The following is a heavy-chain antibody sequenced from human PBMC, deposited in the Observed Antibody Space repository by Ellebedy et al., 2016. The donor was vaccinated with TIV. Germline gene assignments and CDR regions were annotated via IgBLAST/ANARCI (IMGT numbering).Heavy chain of an antibody. CDR2: VSDDGREK. D-gene: IGHD4-17*01. CDR1: GFTLSDYP. J-gene: IGHJ4*02. Sequence: GGSLKISCAASGFTLSDYPMAWVRQVPGKGPEWLASVSDDGREKYFSDSVKGRFTTSRDNSQNMMYLRMDSLGAEDTAVYYCVRGRNTVNSPFFDYWGQGTLVTVSS. V-gene: IGHV3-30*01. CDR3: VRGRNTVNSPFFDY.